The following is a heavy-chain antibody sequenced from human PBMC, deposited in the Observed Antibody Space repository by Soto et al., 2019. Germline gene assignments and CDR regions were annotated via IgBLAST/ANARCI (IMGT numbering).Heavy chain of an antibody. CDR3: ARSYSGTYPPPYYFDY. D-gene: IGHD1-26*01. J-gene: IGHJ4*02. V-gene: IGHV5-51*01. Sequence: GESLKISCKGSGYSFTKYWIGWVRQMPGKGLEWMGITYPGDSDTRYSPSFQGQVIISADKSINTAYLQWSSLQASDTAIYYCARSYSGTYPPPYYFDYWGQGTLVTVSS. CDR2: TYPGDSDT. CDR1: GYSFTKYW.